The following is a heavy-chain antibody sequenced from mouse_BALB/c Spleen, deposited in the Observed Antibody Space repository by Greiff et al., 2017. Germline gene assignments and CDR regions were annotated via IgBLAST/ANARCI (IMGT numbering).Heavy chain of an antibody. CDR1: GYSITSGYY. J-gene: IGHJ1*01. V-gene: IGHV3-6*02. Sequence: EVQLQQSGPGLVKPSQSLSLTCSVTGYSITSGYYWNWIRQFPGNKLEWMGYISYDGSNNYNPSLKNRISITRDTSKNQFFLKLNSVTTEDTATYYCAREGDDGYYGYFDVWGAGTTVTVSS. CDR2: ISYDGSN. D-gene: IGHD2-3*01. CDR3: AREGDDGYYGYFDV.